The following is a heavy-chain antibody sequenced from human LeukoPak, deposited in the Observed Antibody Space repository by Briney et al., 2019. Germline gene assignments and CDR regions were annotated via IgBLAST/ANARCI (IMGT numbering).Heavy chain of an antibody. CDR2: MYSGGTT. J-gene: IGHJ4*02. CDR1: GFPVSSRY. V-gene: IGHV3-53*01. D-gene: IGHD3-3*01. Sequence: GGSLTLSCEVYGFPVSSRYMTWVRPPPGQGLECVAVMYSGGTTYHIDSVKGRFTISRDISKSTMYLEMNNLRVEDTAIYYCASLEGGPSDGRWGQGTLVTVSS. CDR3: ASLEGGPSDGR.